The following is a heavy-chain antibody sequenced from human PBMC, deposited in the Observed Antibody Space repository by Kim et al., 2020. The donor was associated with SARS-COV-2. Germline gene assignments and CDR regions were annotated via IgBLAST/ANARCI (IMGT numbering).Heavy chain of an antibody. CDR2: ISGSDGST. CDR3: ARHFGSSGSEFHP. D-gene: IGHD3-22*01. V-gene: IGHV3-23*01. J-gene: IGHJ5*02. Sequence: GGSLRLSCAASGFTFSAYAMTWVRQAPGKGLEWVSGISGSDGSTFYADSVKGRFIISRDNSKNTLYLQMNSLRDEDTAVYYCARHFGSSGSEFHPWGQGALVTLSS. CDR1: GFTFSAYA.